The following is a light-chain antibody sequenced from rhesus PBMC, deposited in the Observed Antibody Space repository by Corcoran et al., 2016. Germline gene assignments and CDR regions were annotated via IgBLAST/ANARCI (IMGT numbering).Light chain of an antibody. Sequence: DIQMTQSPSSLSASVGDTVTITCRASQGISNYLAWYQQKPRKAPKPLIYYASNLESGVPSRFSGSGSGTDFTLTISGLQPEDFAIYYCQQHNSSPPTFGQGTKVEIK. CDR2: YAS. J-gene: IGKJ1*01. CDR1: QGISNY. CDR3: QQHNSSPPT. V-gene: IGKV1S14*01.